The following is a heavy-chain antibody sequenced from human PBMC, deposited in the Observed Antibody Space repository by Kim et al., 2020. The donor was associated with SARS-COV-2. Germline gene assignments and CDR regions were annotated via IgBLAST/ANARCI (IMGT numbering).Heavy chain of an antibody. Sequence: SETLSLTCTVSGGSISSSSYYWGWIRQPPGKGLEWIGSIYYSGSTYYNPSLKSRVTISVDTSKNQFSLKLSSVTAADTAVYYCARHGGLYYLVVWGKGTT. V-gene: IGHV4-39*01. CDR2: IYYSGST. D-gene: IGHD3-16*01. CDR3: ARHGGLYYLVV. J-gene: IGHJ6*03. CDR1: GGSISSSSYY.